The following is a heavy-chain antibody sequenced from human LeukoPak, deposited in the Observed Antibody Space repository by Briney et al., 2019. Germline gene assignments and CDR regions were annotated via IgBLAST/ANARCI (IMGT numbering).Heavy chain of an antibody. V-gene: IGHV1-69*02. CDR3: ARGGYGYPFDY. CDR2: IIPILGIA. CDR1: GGTFSSYT. Sequence: GASVKVSCKASGGTFSSYTISWVRQAPGQGLEWMGRIIPILGIANYAQKFQGRVTITADKSTSTAYMELSSLRSEDMAVYYCARGGYGYPFDYWGQGTLVTVSS. D-gene: IGHD5-18*01. J-gene: IGHJ4*02.